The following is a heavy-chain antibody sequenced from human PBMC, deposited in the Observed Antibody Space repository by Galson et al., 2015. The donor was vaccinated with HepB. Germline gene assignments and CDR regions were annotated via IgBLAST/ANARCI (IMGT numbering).Heavy chain of an antibody. D-gene: IGHD6-13*01. CDR2: TSPYNGNV. Sequence: SVKVSCKASGYFFKDYGINWVRQAPGRGLEWIGWTSPYNGNVNYAQKFQGRVTMTSDTSTSTVFMDLGSLTGDDTAIYYCARDVGIRSWYKIGYLPHWGQGTLV. V-gene: IGHV1-18*01. J-gene: IGHJ1*01. CDR1: GYFFKDYG. CDR3: ARDVGIRSWYKIGYLPH.